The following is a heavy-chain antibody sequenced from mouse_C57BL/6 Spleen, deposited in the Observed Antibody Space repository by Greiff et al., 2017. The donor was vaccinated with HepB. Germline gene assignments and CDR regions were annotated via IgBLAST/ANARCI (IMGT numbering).Heavy chain of an antibody. CDR1: GYTFTDYY. CDR3: ASHGPLAY. Sequence: VQLQQSGPELVKPGASVKISCKASGYTFTDYYMNWVKQSHGKSLEWIGDINPNNGGTSYNQKFKGKATLTVDKSSSTAYMELRSLTSEDSAVYYCASHGPLAYWGQGTLVTVSA. J-gene: IGHJ3*01. CDR2: INPNNGGT. D-gene: IGHD3-1*01. V-gene: IGHV1-26*01.